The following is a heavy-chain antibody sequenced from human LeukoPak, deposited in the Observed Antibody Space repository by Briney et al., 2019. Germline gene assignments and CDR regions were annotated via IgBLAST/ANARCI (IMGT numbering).Heavy chain of an antibody. D-gene: IGHD3-9*01. J-gene: IGHJ4*02. CDR3: ARQRRYFDPDIIDY. Sequence: PSETLSLTCTVSGGSISSSSYYWGWIRQPPGKGLEWIGSIYYSGSTYYNPSLKSRVTISVDTSKNQFSLKLSSVTAADTAVYYCARQRRYFDPDIIDYWGQGTLDTVSS. CDR2: IYYSGST. V-gene: IGHV4-39*01. CDR1: GGSISSSSYY.